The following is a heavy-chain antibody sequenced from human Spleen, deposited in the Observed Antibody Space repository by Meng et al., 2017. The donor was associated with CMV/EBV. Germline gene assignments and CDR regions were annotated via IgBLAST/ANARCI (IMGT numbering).Heavy chain of an antibody. CDR2: ISSSSSYI. V-gene: IGHV3-21*01. D-gene: IGHD5/OR15-5a*01. J-gene: IGHJ5*02. CDR3: ARDRYPGGSLRWSWFDP. CDR1: GFTFSSYN. Sequence: GASLKISCAASGFTFSSYNRNWVRQAPGKGLEWVSSISSSSSYIYYVDSVKGRFTISRDNAKNSLYLQMNSLRADDTAVYYCARDRYPGGSLRWSWFDPWGQGTLVTVSS.